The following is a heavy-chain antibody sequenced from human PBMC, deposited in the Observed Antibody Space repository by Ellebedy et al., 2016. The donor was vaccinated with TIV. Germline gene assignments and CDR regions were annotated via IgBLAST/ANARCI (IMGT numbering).Heavy chain of an antibody. CDR1: GLTFSNAW. V-gene: IGHV3-15*01. CDR2: IKSKTDGGTT. J-gene: IGHJ4*02. Sequence: GESLKISCAASGLTFSNAWMSWVRQAPGKGLEWVGRIKSKTDGGTTDYAAPVKGRFTISRDDSKSTLYLQMNSLKTEDTAVYYCALFDSWGQGTLVTVSS. CDR3: ALFDS.